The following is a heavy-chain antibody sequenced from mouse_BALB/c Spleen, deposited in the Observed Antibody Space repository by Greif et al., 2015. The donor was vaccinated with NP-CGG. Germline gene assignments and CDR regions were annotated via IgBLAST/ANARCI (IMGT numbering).Heavy chain of an antibody. CDR2: INSNGGST. CDR1: GFTFSSYG. D-gene: IGHD2-10*02. V-gene: IGHV5-6-3*01. CDR3: ARGGYGNYVGWFAY. Sequence: EVQLVESGGGLVQPGGSLKLSCAASGFTFSSYGMSWVRQTPDKRLELVATINSNGGSTYYPDSVKGRFTISRDNAKNTLYLQMSSLKSEDTAMYYCARGGYGNYVGWFAYWGQGTLVTVSA. J-gene: IGHJ3*01.